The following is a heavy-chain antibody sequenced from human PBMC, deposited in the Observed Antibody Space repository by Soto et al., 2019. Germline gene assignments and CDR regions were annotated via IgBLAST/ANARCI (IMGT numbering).Heavy chain of an antibody. Sequence: GGSLRLSCVASGVDFRGKYMNWVRQAPGKGLEWISYISDTGRTIHYADSVRGRFVIARDKSKDSVYLQMNDLRPDDTAVYYCAGFKEGNILGLLWRDPWGQGTRVTVSS. CDR1: GVDFRGKY. V-gene: IGHV3-11*01. J-gene: IGHJ5*02. CDR3: AGFKEGNILGLLWRDP. CDR2: ISDTGRTI. D-gene: IGHD2-15*01.